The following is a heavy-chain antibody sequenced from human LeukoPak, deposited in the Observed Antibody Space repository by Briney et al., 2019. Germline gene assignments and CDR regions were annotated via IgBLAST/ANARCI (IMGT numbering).Heavy chain of an antibody. CDR1: GFTFSSYS. J-gene: IGHJ3*02. V-gene: IGHV3-21*01. Sequence: PGGSLRLSCAASGFTFSSYSMNWVRQAPGKGLEWVSSISSSSSYTYYADSVKGRFTISRDNAKNSLYLQMNSLRAEDTAVYYCARDAFDIWGQGTMVTVSS. CDR3: ARDAFDI. CDR2: ISSSSSYT.